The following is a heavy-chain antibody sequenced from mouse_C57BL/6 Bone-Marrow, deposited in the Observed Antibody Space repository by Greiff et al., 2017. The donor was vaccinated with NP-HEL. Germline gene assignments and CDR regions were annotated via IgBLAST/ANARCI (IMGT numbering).Heavy chain of an antibody. J-gene: IGHJ3*01. CDR2: ISYDGSN. V-gene: IGHV3-6*01. CDR1: GYSITSGYY. Sequence: EVQVVESGPGLVKPSQSLSLTCSVTGYSITSGYYWNWIRQFPGNKLEWMGYISYDGSNNYNPSLKNRISITRDTSKNQFFLKLNSVTTEDTATYYCARGYDGYAWFAYWGQGTLVTVSA. CDR3: ARGYDGYAWFAY. D-gene: IGHD2-3*01.